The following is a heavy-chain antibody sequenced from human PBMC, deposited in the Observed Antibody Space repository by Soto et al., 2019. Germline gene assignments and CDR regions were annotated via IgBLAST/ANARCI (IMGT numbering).Heavy chain of an antibody. CDR2: FYYTGGSYST. CDR1: GGSISSSGSY. V-gene: IGHV4-39*01. D-gene: IGHD3-3*01. Sequence: SETLSLTCTVSGGSISSSGSYWGWVRQPPGKGLEWIVSFYYTGGSYSTYYNPSLKSRVTISVDTPNRQFSLNLRSVTAADTAVYYCASPRQGNYDFLCGYYALDYWSQGTLVTVSS. J-gene: IGHJ4*02. CDR3: ASPRQGNYDFLCGYYALDY.